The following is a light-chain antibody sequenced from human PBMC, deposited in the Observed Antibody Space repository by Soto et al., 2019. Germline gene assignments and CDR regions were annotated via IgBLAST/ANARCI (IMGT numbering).Light chain of an antibody. CDR2: EVS. Sequence: QPVLTQPASVSGSPGQSITISCTGTSSDVAGYNYVSWYQQHPGKAPKLMLYEVSHRPSGVSNRFSGSKSGNTASLTISGLQTEDEADYYCSSYTSSSTPYVFGTGTKLTVL. J-gene: IGLJ1*01. CDR1: SSDVAGYNY. V-gene: IGLV2-14*01. CDR3: SSYTSSSTPYV.